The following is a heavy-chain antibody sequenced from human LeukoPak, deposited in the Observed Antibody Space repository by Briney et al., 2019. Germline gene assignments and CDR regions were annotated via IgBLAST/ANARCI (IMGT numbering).Heavy chain of an antibody. J-gene: IGHJ4*02. D-gene: IGHD2-2*01. V-gene: IGHV4-61*02. CDR2: SYTSGST. Sequence: SETLSLTCTVSGASISSGSYYWSWIRQPAGKGLEWIGRSYTSGSTNYNPSLKSRVTVSVDTSKNQFSRKLSSVTAADTAVYYCARDQYCSSTSCFDYWGQGTLVTVSS. CDR3: ARDQYCSSTSCFDY. CDR1: GASISSGSYY.